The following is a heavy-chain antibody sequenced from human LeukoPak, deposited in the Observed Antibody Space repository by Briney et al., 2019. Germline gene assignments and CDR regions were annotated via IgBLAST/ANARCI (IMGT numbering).Heavy chain of an antibody. Sequence: PEGSLRLSCAVSDGFSVSGNYMTWVRQAPGKGLEWVAVIYSDGRTKYADSLKGRFTISRDNSKNMLYLQMNSLRADDTALYYCARGPLGDYVWETYRYFDYYMDAWGKGTTVTISS. CDR2: IYSDGRT. J-gene: IGHJ6*03. D-gene: IGHD3-16*02. CDR1: DGFSVSGNY. CDR3: ARGPLGDYVWETYRYFDYYMDA. V-gene: IGHV3-66*01.